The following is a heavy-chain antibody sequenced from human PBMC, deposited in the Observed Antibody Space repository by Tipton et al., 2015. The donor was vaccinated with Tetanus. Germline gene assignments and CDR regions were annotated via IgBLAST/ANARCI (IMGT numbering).Heavy chain of an antibody. CDR1: GFSFSTYK. Sequence: GSLRLSCSASGFSFSTYKMDWVRQAPGKGLEWLSSISSSSSHTNYADSVKGRFTISRDNSKNTLFLQMNSLRAEDTAIYYCAKSKQLVAGMDVWGQGTTVTVSS. V-gene: IGHV3-21*04. CDR3: AKSKQLVAGMDV. J-gene: IGHJ6*02. D-gene: IGHD6-13*01. CDR2: ISSSSSHT.